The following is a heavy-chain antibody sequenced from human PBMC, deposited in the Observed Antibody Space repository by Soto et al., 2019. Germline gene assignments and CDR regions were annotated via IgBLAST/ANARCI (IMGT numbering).Heavy chain of an antibody. D-gene: IGHD2-15*01. CDR1: GGSFSGYY. J-gene: IGHJ6*03. CDR2: INHSGST. V-gene: IGHV4-34*01. CDR3: ARGRAGRDCSGGSCYQGSSYYYYYYMDV. Sequence: SETLSLTCAVYGGSFSGYYWSWIRQPPGKGLEWIGEINHSGSTNYNPSLKSRVTISVDTSKNQFSLKLSSVTAADTAVYYCARGRAGRDCSGGSCYQGSSYYYYYYMDVWGKGTTVTVSS.